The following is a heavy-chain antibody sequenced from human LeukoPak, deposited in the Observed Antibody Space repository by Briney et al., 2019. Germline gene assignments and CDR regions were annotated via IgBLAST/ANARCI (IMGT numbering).Heavy chain of an antibody. V-gene: IGHV4-30-4*01. J-gene: IGHJ3*02. CDR3: ARALYYDSSGYLIDAFDI. CDR1: GGSISSGDYY. D-gene: IGHD3-22*01. Sequence: SETLSLTCTVSGGSISSGDYYWSWIRQPPGKGLEWIGYIYYSGSTYYNPSLKSRVTISVDRSKNQFSLKLSSVTAADTAVYYCARALYYDSSGYLIDAFDIWGQGTMVTVSS. CDR2: IYYSGST.